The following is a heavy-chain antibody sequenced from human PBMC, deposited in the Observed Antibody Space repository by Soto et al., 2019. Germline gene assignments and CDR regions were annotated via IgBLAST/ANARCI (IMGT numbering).Heavy chain of an antibody. Sequence: SETLSLTCTVSGGSISSYYWSWIRQPPGKGLEWIGYIYYSGSTNYNPSLKSRVTISVDKSKNQFSLNLTSVTAADTAVYYCARQDRVVVEGRWFDPWGQGTLVTVSS. D-gene: IGHD2-15*01. CDR2: IYYSGST. CDR1: GGSISSYY. J-gene: IGHJ5*02. V-gene: IGHV4-59*08. CDR3: ARQDRVVVEGRWFDP.